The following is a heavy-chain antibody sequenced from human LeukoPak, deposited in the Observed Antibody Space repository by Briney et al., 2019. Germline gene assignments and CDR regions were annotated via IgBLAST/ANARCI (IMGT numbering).Heavy chain of an antibody. J-gene: IGHJ4*02. V-gene: IGHV3-11*04. CDR1: GGSFSGYY. CDR2: ISSSGSTI. CDR3: ARAAELLWFGELPHLDY. D-gene: IGHD3-10*01. Sequence: PSETLSLTCAVYGGSFSGYYWSWIRQPPGKGLEWVSYISSSGSTIYYADSVKGRFTISRDNAKNSLYLQMNSLRAEDTAVYYCARAAELLWFGELPHLDYWGQGTLVTVSS.